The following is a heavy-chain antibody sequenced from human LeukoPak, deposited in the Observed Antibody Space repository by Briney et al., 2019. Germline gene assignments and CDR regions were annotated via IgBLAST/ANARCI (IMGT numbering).Heavy chain of an antibody. J-gene: IGHJ4*02. CDR3: ARGSEWSSGVSDY. D-gene: IGHD3-3*01. Sequence: GGSLRLSCAASGFTFSSYGMHWVRQAPGKGLEWVAFIRYDGSNKYYADSAKGRFTISRDNAKNSLYLQMNSLRAEDTAVYYCARGSEWSSGVSDYWGQGTLVTVSS. CDR1: GFTFSSYG. CDR2: IRYDGSNK. V-gene: IGHV3-30*02.